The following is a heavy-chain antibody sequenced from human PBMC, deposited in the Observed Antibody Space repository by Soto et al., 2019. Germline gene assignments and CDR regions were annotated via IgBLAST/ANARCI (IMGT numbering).Heavy chain of an antibody. V-gene: IGHV3-33*01. CDR1: GFSFNTYG. CDR2: IWYDGSNK. CDR3: ARDLSGDYGALDT. D-gene: IGHD4-17*01. J-gene: IGHJ3*02. Sequence: GGSLRLSCTPSGFSFNTYGVHWARQAPGKGLEWVAVIWYDGSNKVYADSVKGRFTISRDNSKNTLYLQMNSLRAEDTAVYYCARDLSGDYGALDTWGQGTMVTVSS.